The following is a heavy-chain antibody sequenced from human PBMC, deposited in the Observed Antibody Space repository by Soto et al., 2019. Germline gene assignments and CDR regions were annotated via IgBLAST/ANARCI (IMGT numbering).Heavy chain of an antibody. V-gene: IGHV3-74*01. J-gene: IGHJ3*01. D-gene: IGHD5-12*01. CDR2: INSDGSDK. CDR3: VRDGYGYNF. Sequence: EVQLVESGGGLVQPGGSLRLSCAASGFTFSTFVMHWVSQAPGKGLVWVARINSDGSDKRYADSVKGRLTISSDNARNTLNLQMSSTRAEDTAEYFCVRDGYGYNFWGQGTMVTVSS. CDR1: GFTFSTFV.